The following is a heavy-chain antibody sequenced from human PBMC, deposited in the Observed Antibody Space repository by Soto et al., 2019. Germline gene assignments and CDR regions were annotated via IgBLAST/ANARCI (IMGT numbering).Heavy chain of an antibody. CDR3: AKSRYCSGGSCYSAEYFQH. CDR2: ISGSGGST. J-gene: IGHJ1*01. Sequence: GGSLRLSCAASGFTFSSYAMSWVRQAPGKGLEWVSAISGSGGSTYYADSVKGRFTISRDNSKNTLYLQMNGLRAEDTAVYYCAKSRYCSGGSCYSAEYFQHWGQGTLVTVSS. D-gene: IGHD2-15*01. V-gene: IGHV3-23*01. CDR1: GFTFSSYA.